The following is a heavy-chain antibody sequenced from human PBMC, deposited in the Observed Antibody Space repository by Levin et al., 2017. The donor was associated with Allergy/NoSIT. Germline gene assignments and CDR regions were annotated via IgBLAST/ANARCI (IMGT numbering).Heavy chain of an antibody. CDR1: GFSFSKNA. Sequence: GGSLRLSCAASGFSFSKNAMNWVRQAPGKGLQWVSVISGSDDTTYYADSVKGRFTISRDNSKHTVYLQMNSLRAEETAVYYCANAIGDSCYSPIDYWGQGILVTVSS. CDR3: ANAIGDSCYSPIDY. CDR2: ISGSDDTT. J-gene: IGHJ4*02. D-gene: IGHD2-15*01. V-gene: IGHV3-23*01.